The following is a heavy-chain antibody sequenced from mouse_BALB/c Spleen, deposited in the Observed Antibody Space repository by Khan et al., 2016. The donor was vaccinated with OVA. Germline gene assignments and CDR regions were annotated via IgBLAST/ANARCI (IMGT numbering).Heavy chain of an antibody. V-gene: IGHV5-6*01. J-gene: IGHJ3*01. CDR2: VSTGGSYT. CDR3: TRLAYYYDSEGFAY. CDR1: GFTFSTYG. D-gene: IGHD1-1*01. Sequence: EVELVESGGDLVKPGGSLKLSCAASGFTFSTYGMSWVRQAPDKRLEWVATVSTGGSYTYYPDSVKGRFTISRDNAKNNLYLQMSGRRSEDTAMFYCTRLAYYYDSEGFAYWGQGTLVTVSA.